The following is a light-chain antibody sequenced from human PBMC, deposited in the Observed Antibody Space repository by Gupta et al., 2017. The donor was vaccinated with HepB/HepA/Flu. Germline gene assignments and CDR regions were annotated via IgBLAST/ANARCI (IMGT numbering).Light chain of an antibody. V-gene: IGKV4-1*01. Sequence: DIVMTQSPDSLAVSLGERATINCKPSQSVLYNSNNKNYLAWYQQKPGQPPKLLIYWASTRESGVPDRFSGSGSGTDFTLTISSLQAEDVAVYYCQQYYSTPRTFGQGTKVEIK. CDR1: QSVLYNSNNKNY. CDR2: WAS. J-gene: IGKJ1*01. CDR3: QQYYSTPRT.